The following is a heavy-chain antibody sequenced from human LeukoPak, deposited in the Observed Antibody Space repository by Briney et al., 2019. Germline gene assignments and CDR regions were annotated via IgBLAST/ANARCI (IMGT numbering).Heavy chain of an antibody. CDR3: ARASGSSALPFDY. D-gene: IGHD3-10*01. CDR1: GYTFTSNY. Sequence: GASVKVSCKASGYTFTSNYMHWVRRAPGQGLEWMGVIAPSSGTTSCAQKFQGRVTMTRDTSTSTLYMELSSLTSEDTAVYYCARASGSSALPFDYWGQGTLVTVSS. J-gene: IGHJ4*02. V-gene: IGHV1-46*01. CDR2: IAPSSGTT.